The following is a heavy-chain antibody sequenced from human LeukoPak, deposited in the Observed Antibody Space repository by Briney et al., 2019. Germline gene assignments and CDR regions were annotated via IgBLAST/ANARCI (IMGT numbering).Heavy chain of an antibody. V-gene: IGHV3-23*01. J-gene: IGHJ4*02. CDR2: INGSGGST. CDR3: AKDASSYYDSSGYYKFDY. D-gene: IGHD3-22*01. Sequence: GGSLRLSCAASGFTFSSYAMSWVRQAPGKGLEWVSAINGSGGSTYYADSVKGRFTISRDNSKNTLYLQMNSLRAEDTAVYYCAKDASSYYDSSGYYKFDYWGQETLVTVSS. CDR1: GFTFSSYA.